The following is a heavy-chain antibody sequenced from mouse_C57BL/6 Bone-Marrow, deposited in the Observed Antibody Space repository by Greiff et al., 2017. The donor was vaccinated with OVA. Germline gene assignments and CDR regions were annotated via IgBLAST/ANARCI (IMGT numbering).Heavy chain of an antibody. V-gene: IGHV1-81*01. D-gene: IGHD1-1*01. Sequence: QVQLQQSGAELARPGASVKLSCKASGYTFTSYGISWVKQRTGQGLEWIGEIYPRSGNTYYNEKFKGKATLTADKSSSTAYMELRSLTSEDSAVYFCARDPFYYGSSYRFAYWGQGTLVTVSA. CDR3: ARDPFYYGSSYRFAY. CDR1: GYTFTSYG. J-gene: IGHJ3*01. CDR2: IYPRSGNT.